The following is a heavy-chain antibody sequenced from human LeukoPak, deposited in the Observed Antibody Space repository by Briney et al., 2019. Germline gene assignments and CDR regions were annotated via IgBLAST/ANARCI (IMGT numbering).Heavy chain of an antibody. Sequence: GGSLRLSCAASGFTFSSYAMHWVRQAPGKGLEWVAVISYDGSNKYYADSVKGRFTISRDNSKNTLYLQMNSLRAEDTAVYYCAPPAEGYYDSSGPYWGQGTLVTASS. J-gene: IGHJ4*02. V-gene: IGHV3-30*04. CDR2: ISYDGSNK. CDR1: GFTFSSYA. CDR3: APPAEGYYDSSGPY. D-gene: IGHD3-22*01.